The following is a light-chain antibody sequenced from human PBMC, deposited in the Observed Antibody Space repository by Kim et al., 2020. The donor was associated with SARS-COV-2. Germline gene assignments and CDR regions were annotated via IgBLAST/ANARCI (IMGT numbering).Light chain of an antibody. V-gene: IGKV1-5*03. CDR3: QQYNSYVYT. CDR2: KAS. Sequence: DIQMTQSPSTLSASVGDRVTITCRASQTISSWLAWYQQKAGKAPKLLIYKASSLESGVPSRFSGSGSGTEFTLTINSLQPDDFATYYCQQYNSYVYTYGQGTKLEIK. J-gene: IGKJ2*01. CDR1: QTISSW.